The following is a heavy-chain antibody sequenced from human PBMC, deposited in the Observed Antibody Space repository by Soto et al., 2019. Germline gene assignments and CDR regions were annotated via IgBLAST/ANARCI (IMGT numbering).Heavy chain of an antibody. J-gene: IGHJ3*02. D-gene: IGHD3-3*01. CDR3: ARGGPYYDFWSGYYRATNDAFDI. CDR1: SGSISSSNW. Sequence: LRKTLSLTCAVSSGSISSSNWWSWVRQPPGKGLEWIGEIYHSGSTNYNPSLKSRVTISVDKSKNQFSLKLSSVTAADTAVYYCARGGPYYDFWSGYYRATNDAFDIWGQGTMVTVSS. V-gene: IGHV4-4*03. CDR2: IYHSGST.